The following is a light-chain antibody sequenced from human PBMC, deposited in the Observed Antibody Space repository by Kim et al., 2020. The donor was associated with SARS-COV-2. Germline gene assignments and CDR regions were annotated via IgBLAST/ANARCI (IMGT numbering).Light chain of an antibody. CDR3: LQHNSYPRT. CDR1: QSIRND. CDR2: AAS. Sequence: ASVGDRVTIPCRASQSIRNDLAWYQQQPGKAPKRLIFAASTLQSGVPSRFSGSRSGTQFTLTISSLQPEDFATYYCLQHNSYPRTFGGGTKVDIK. J-gene: IGKJ4*01. V-gene: IGKV1-17*01.